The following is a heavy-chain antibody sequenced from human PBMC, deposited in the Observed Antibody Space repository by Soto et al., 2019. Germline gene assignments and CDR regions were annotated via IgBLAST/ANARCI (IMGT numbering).Heavy chain of an antibody. J-gene: IGHJ4*02. Sequence: ASVKVSCKASGGTFSSYAISWVRQAPGQGLEWMGGIIPIFGTANYAQKFQGRVTITADESTSTAYMELNSLRSEDTAVYYCARGSEAYDSSGYPGLDWGQGTLVTVSS. D-gene: IGHD3-22*01. CDR2: IIPIFGTA. CDR3: ARGSEAYDSSGYPGLD. V-gene: IGHV1-69*13. CDR1: GGTFSSYA.